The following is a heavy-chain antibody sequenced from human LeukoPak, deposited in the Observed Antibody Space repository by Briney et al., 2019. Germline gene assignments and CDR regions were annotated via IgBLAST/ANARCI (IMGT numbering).Heavy chain of an antibody. CDR3: ATVRGSLPYYHSMDV. J-gene: IGHJ6*02. Sequence: GGSLRLSCAASGFTFSSYSMNWVRQAPGKGLEWVSSISSSSSYIYYADSVKGRFTISRDNAKNSLYLQMNGLRAEDTAVYYCATVRGSLPYYHSMDVWGQGTTVTVSS. CDR2: ISSSSSYI. CDR1: GFTFSSYS. V-gene: IGHV3-21*01. D-gene: IGHD3-10*01.